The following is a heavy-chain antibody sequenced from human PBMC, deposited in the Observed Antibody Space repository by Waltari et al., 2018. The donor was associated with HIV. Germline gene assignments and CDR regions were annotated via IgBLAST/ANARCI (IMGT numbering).Heavy chain of an antibody. V-gene: IGHV1-69-2*01. CDR2: IDPEDDET. CDR3: ATLGYGGNTLFDH. D-gene: IGHD4-17*01. Sequence: EVQLVQSGAEVKEPGATVKVSCKVSGYTFTAYYIHWVQQAPGKGLEWMGLIDPEDDETIYAEKFQGRVTIAADTSTDTASMELTSLTSEDTAFYYCATLGYGGNTLFDHWGQGTLVTVSS. CDR1: GYTFTAYY. J-gene: IGHJ4*02.